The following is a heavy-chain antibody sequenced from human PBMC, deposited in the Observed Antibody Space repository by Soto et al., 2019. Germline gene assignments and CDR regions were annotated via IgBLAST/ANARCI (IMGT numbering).Heavy chain of an antibody. D-gene: IGHD3-10*01. CDR2: IWYDGSNK. CDR3: ARDPGVNYGMDV. CDR1: GFTFSSYG. Sequence: ESGGGVVQPGRSLRLSCAASGFTFSSYGMHWVRQAPGKGLEWVAVIWYDGSNKYYADSVKGRFTISRDNSKNTLYLQMNSLRAEDTAVYYCARDPGVNYGMDVWGQGTTVTVSS. V-gene: IGHV3-33*01. J-gene: IGHJ6*02.